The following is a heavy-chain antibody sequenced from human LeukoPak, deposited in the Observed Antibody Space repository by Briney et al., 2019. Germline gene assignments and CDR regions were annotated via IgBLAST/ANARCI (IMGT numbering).Heavy chain of an antibody. CDR3: AKSSGDYFFDY. J-gene: IGHJ4*02. Sequence: ASVTVSCKASGYNFDNHDINWVRQAPGQGLEWLGRMNPNSGNAGYAQKLQGRVTMTWDSSTNTAYLQVTALRSDDTAVYYCAKSSGDYFFDYWGQGTLVTVSS. CDR1: GYNFDNHD. V-gene: IGHV1-8*01. D-gene: IGHD3-22*01. CDR2: MNPNSGNA.